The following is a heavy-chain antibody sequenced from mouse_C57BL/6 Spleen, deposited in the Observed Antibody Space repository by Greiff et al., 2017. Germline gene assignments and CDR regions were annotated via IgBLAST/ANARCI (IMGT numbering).Heavy chain of an antibody. J-gene: IGHJ2*01. V-gene: IGHV14-4*01. D-gene: IGHD2-5*01. CDR3: TTGGIHSNGDY. CDR2: IDPENGDT. Sequence: VQLQQSGAELVRPGASVTLSCTASGFNIKDDYMHWVKQRPEQGLEWIGWIDPENGDTEYASKFQGKATITADTSSNTAYLQLSSLTSEDTAVYYCTTGGIHSNGDYWGQGTTLTVSS. CDR1: GFNIKDDY.